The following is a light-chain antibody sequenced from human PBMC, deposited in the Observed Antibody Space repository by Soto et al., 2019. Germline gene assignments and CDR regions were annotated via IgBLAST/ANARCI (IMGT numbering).Light chain of an antibody. CDR2: AAS. Sequence: EIQMYQSPSALSASVGDRVTITCRASQGISTYLNWYQQKPGKAPKVLIYAASSLQSGVPSRFSGSGSETDFTLTISSLQPEDVATYYCQKYNSAPWTFGQGTNVDI. CDR3: QKYNSAPWT. CDR1: QGISTY. J-gene: IGKJ1*01. V-gene: IGKV1-39*01.